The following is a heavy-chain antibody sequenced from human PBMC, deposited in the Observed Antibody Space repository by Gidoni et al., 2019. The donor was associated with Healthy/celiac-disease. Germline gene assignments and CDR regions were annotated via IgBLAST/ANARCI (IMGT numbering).Heavy chain of an antibody. Sequence: EVQLVESGGGLVKPGGSLRLSCAASGFTFSSYSMNWVRQAPGKGLEWVSSISSSRSYIYYADSVKGRFTISRDNAKNSLYLQMNSLRAEDTAVYYCARDLIPTQENNWFDPWGQGTLVTVSS. V-gene: IGHV3-21*01. CDR1: GFTFSSYS. CDR2: ISSSRSYI. CDR3: ARDLIPTQENNWFDP. D-gene: IGHD2-2*01. J-gene: IGHJ5*02.